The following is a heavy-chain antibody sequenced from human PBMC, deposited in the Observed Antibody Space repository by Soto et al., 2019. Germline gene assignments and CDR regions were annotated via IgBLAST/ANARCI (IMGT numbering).Heavy chain of an antibody. CDR2: FDPEDGET. CDR1: GYTLTELS. CDR3: ATGLRKRRDGYNWRENYYSNNAIDV. J-gene: IGHJ6*02. V-gene: IGHV1-24*01. D-gene: IGHD5-12*01. Sequence: ASVKVSCKVSGYTLTELSMHWVREAPGKGLEWMGGFDPEDGETIYAQKFQGRVTMTEDTSTDTAYMELSSLRSEDTAVYYCATGLRKRRDGYNWRENYYSNNAIDVWGQGTTVTVSS.